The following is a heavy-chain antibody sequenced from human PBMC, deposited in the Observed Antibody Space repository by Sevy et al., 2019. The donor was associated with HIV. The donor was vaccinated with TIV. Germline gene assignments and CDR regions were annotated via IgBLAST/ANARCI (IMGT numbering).Heavy chain of an antibody. Sequence: GGSLRLSCAASGFTFTNYAMNWVRQAPGKGLEWVSAISGSGGTTYYADSVQGRFTNSRDKSKNTLYLQMNSLRAEDTAVYYGAKGLARGVAVAGTAWGMDVWGQGTTVTVSS. CDR1: GFTFTNYA. CDR3: AKGLARGVAVAGTAWGMDV. J-gene: IGHJ6*02. V-gene: IGHV3-23*01. D-gene: IGHD6-19*01. CDR2: ISGSGGTT.